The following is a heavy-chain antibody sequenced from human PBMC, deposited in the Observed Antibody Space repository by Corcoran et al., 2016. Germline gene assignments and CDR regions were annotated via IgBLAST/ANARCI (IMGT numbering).Heavy chain of an antibody. CDR2: INHRGST. CDR3: ARAYRSTMVREYYFDY. CDR1: GGSFSGYY. V-gene: IGHV4-34*01. D-gene: IGHD3-10*01. Sequence: QVQLQQWGAGLLKPSETLSLTCAVYGGSFSGYYWSWIRQPQGTGLEWIGEINHRGSTNYNPSLQSRVTISVDTSKNQFSLKLRSVTAAATAVYYCARAYRSTMVREYYFDYWGQGTLVTVSS. J-gene: IGHJ4*02.